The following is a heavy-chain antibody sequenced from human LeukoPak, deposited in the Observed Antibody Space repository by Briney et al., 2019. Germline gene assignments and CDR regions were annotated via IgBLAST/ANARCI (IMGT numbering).Heavy chain of an antibody. CDR3: ARGGGGWYWYVMGNWFDP. CDR1: GYTFTSYG. Sequence: GASVKVSCKASGYTFTSYGISWVRQAPGQGLEWMGWISTYNGNTNYAQKLQGRVTMTTDTSTSTAYMELRSLRSDDTAVYYCARGGGGWYWYVMGNWFDPWAREPWSPSPQ. V-gene: IGHV1-18*01. CDR2: ISTYNGNT. D-gene: IGHD6-19*01. J-gene: IGHJ5*02.